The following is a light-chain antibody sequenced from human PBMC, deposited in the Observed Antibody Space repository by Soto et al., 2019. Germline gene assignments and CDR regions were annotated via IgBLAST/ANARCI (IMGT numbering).Light chain of an antibody. Sequence: QSVLTQPPSVSGAPGQRVTISCTGGSSSIGAGFDVHWYQHLPGTAPKLLIYGNSNRPSGVPDRFSASRSGTSASLTISGLQAEDEAEYYCSSYTNINTRACVFGTGTKVTVL. V-gene: IGLV1-40*01. J-gene: IGLJ1*01. CDR1: SSSIGAGFD. CDR3: SSYTNINTRACV. CDR2: GNS.